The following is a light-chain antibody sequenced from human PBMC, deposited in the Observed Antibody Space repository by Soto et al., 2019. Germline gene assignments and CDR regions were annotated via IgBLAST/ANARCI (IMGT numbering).Light chain of an antibody. J-gene: IGKJ1*01. CDR2: GAS. Sequence: EIVLTQSPATLSVSPGGRATLSCRASQNILYNLAWYQQKPGQAPRLLVYGASTRATDAPPRFRGSGSGTEFRLTISSLQSEDFATYFCQQYSSWPRTFGQGSRVEIK. V-gene: IGKV3-15*01. CDR3: QQYSSWPRT. CDR1: QNILYN.